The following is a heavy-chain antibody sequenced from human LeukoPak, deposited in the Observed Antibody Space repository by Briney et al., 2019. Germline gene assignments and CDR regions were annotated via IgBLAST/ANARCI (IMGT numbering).Heavy chain of an antibody. Sequence: GGSLRLSCAASGFTVSSNYMSWVRQAPGKGLEWVSVIYSGGSTYYADSVKGRFTISRDNSKNTLYLQMNSLRAEDTAVYYCARSIAARPIYYYYGMDVWGQGTTVTVSS. D-gene: IGHD6-6*01. CDR2: IYSGGST. V-gene: IGHV3-66*01. J-gene: IGHJ6*02. CDR3: ARSIAARPIYYYYGMDV. CDR1: GFTVSSNY.